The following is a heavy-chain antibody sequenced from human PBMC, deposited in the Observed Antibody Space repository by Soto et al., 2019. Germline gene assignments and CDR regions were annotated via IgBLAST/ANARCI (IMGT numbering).Heavy chain of an antibody. CDR1: GGSMSRGDYY. D-gene: IGHD2-8*02. V-gene: IGHV4-30-4*01. Sequence: PSETLSLTCTVSGGSMSRGDYYWSWIRQPPGKGLEWIGEINHSGSTNYNPSLKSRVTISVDTSKNQFSLKLTSVTAADTAVYYCARDKITGLFDYSGQGTLVTVSS. CDR2: INHSGST. J-gene: IGHJ4*02. CDR3: ARDKITGLFDY.